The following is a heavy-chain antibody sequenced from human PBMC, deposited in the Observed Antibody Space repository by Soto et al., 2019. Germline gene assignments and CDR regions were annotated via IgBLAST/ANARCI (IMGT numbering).Heavy chain of an antibody. CDR2: IKQDGSEK. D-gene: IGHD3-16*01. J-gene: IGHJ4*02. Sequence: HPGGSLRLSCAASGFTFSSYWMSWVRQAPGKGLEWVANIKQDGSEKYYVDSVKGRFTISRDNAKNSLYLQMNSLRAEDAAVYYCAKSAGSNAYYPNDYWGQGTLVTVSS. V-gene: IGHV3-7*05. CDR1: GFTFSSYW. CDR3: AKSAGSNAYYPNDY.